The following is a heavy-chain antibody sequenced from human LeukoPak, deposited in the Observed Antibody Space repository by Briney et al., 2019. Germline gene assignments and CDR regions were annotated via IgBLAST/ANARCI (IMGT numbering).Heavy chain of an antibody. CDR2: ISSSSGPI. J-gene: IGHJ4*02. CDR3: ARDLGLDGD. D-gene: IGHD2-2*03. V-gene: IGHV3-48*01. CDR1: GFTFSSYS. Sequence: PGGSLRLSCAASGFTFSSYSMNWVRQAPGKGLEWVSYISSSSGPIYYADSVKGRFTISRDNAKNSLYLQMNSLRAEDTAVFYCARDLGLDGDWGQGTLVTVSS.